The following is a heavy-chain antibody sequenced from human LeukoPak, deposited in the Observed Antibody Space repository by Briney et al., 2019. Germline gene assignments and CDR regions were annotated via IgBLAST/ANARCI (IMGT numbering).Heavy chain of an antibody. CDR2: ISGSGDKT. CDR1: GFIFSNYA. D-gene: IGHD5-18*01. CDR3: AKECHPAITEAFAY. V-gene: IGHV3-23*01. J-gene: IGHJ4*02. Sequence: GGSLRLSCGASGFIFSNYAMSWVRQAPGKGLEWVSAISGSGDKTYYADSVKGRFTISRDNSKNTLYLEMNSLRAEDTAIYYCAKECHPAITEAFAYWGQGTVVTVSS.